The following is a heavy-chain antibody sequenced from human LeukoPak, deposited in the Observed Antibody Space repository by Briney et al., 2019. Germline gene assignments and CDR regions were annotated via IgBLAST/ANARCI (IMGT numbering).Heavy chain of an antibody. D-gene: IGHD6-19*01. J-gene: IGHJ4*02. V-gene: IGHV3-30-3*01. CDR3: ARVAGNSSGWYLGPLFDY. Sequence: GGSLRLSCAASGFTFSSYAMHWVRQAPGKGLEWVAVISYDGSNKYYADSVKGRFTISRDNSKNTLYLQMNSLRAEDTAVYYCARVAGNSSGWYLGPLFDYWGQGTLVTVSS. CDR2: ISYDGSNK. CDR1: GFTFSSYA.